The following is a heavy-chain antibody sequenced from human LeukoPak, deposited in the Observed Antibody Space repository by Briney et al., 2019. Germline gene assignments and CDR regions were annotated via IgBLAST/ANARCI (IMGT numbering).Heavy chain of an antibody. Sequence: GGSLGLSCAASGFTFSSYGMHWVRQAPGKGLEWVTFIQYDGSNKYYADSVKDRFTISRDNSKNTLYLQMNSLRAEDTAVYYCAKDYPRYVVNDWGQGTLVTVSA. D-gene: IGHD3-16*01. J-gene: IGHJ4*02. CDR1: GFTFSSYG. V-gene: IGHV3-30*02. CDR2: IQYDGSNK. CDR3: AKDYPRYVVND.